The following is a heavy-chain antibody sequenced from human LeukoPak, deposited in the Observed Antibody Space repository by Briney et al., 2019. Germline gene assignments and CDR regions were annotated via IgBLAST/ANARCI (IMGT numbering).Heavy chain of an antibody. V-gene: IGHV4-59*01. CDR1: GGSISSYY. J-gene: IGHJ3*02. Sequence: SETLSLTCTVSGGSISSYYWSWIRQPPGKGLEWIGYIYYSGSTSYNPSLKSRVTISVDTSKNQFSLRLSSVTAADTAVYYCAKGGNSRGAFDIWGQGTMVTVSS. CDR3: AKGGNSRGAFDI. CDR2: IYYSGST. D-gene: IGHD4-23*01.